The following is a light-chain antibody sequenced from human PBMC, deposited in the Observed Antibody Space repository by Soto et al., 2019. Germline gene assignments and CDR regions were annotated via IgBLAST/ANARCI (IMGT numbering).Light chain of an antibody. V-gene: IGKV3-15*01. CDR1: QSVSSN. CDR2: GAS. J-gene: IGKJ1*01. Sequence: IMQSPATLSVSPGERATLSCRASQSVSSNLAWYQQQPGQAPRLLIYGASTRATGIPARFSGSGSGREFTLIIISLLSEDFAVYYCQQYNNWHRTFGQGSKVDIK. CDR3: QQYNNWHRT.